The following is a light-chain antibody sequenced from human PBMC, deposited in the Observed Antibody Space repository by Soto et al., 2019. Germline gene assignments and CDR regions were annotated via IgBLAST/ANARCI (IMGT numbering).Light chain of an antibody. V-gene: IGLV2-23*01. CDR1: SGYVGSYSL. CDR3: CLYVGATTYV. J-gene: IGLJ1*01. CDR2: EGH. Sequence: QSALAQPTSVSGSPGQSITISCTGASGYVGSYSLVSWYQQHPGKAPKVVIYEGHKRPSGVPDRFSGSTSVNTASLTISGLQTNYEADYYCCLYVGATTYVFGTGTKLTVL.